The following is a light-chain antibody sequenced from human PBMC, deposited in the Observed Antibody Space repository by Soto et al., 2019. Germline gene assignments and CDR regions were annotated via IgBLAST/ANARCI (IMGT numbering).Light chain of an antibody. CDR1: QSVSSY. CDR3: QQRSNWPLT. Sequence: EIVLTQSPGTLSLSPGERATLSCRASQSVSSYLAWYQQKPGQAPRLLIYDASNRATGIPARFSGSGSGTDITLTISSLEPEDFAVYYCQQRSNWPLTFGQGTRLEIK. J-gene: IGKJ5*01. V-gene: IGKV3-11*01. CDR2: DAS.